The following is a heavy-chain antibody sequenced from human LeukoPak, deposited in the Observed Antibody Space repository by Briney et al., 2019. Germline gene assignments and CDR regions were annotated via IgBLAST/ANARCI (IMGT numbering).Heavy chain of an antibody. Sequence: KTSETLSLTCTVSGGSISSSTAYWGWIRQPPGKGLEWIGSVYYSGSSRLTISVDASNSQFSLELSSVTAADTAVYYCARHSMVYRAIDFRGQGTLVTVSS. CDR1: GGSISSSTAY. CDR3: ARHSMVYRAIDF. D-gene: IGHD2-8*01. V-gene: IGHV4-39*07. CDR2: VYYSG. J-gene: IGHJ4*02.